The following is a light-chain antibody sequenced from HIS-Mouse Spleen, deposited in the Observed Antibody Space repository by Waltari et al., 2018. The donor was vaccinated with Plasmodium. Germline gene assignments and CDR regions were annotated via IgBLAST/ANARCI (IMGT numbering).Light chain of an antibody. CDR1: QSVSSN. V-gene: IGKV3-15*01. J-gene: IGKJ3*01. CDR2: GAS. Sequence: EIGMTQSPATLSVSPRERATLSCRASQSVSSNLAWYQQKPGQAPRLLIYGASTRATGIPARFSGSGSGTEFTLTISSLQSEDFAVYYCQQYNNWSFTFGPGTKVDIK. CDR3: QQYNNWSFT.